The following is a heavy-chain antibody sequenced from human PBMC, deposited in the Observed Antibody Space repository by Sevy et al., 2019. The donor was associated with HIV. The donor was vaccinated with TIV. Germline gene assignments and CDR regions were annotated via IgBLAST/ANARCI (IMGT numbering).Heavy chain of an antibody. V-gene: IGHV3-30*02. J-gene: IGHJ3*02. D-gene: IGHD2-8*02. CDR3: ARDRKVLLVVYAIPFDVFDI. CDR1: GFTFSNHA. CDR2: IRSDGSHE. Sequence: GGSLRLSCAASGFTFSNHAMHWVRQSPGNGLEWVAFIRSDGSHEYYADSVKGRFTISRDNSKNTVYLQMSSLRPEDTAVYYCARDRKVLLVVYAIPFDVFDIWGQGTMVTVSS.